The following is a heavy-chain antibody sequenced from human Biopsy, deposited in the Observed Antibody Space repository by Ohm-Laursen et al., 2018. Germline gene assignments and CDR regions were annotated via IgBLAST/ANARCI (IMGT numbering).Heavy chain of an antibody. CDR2: IYYSGST. D-gene: IGHD5-18*01. V-gene: IGHV4-59*01. Sequence: PGTLSLTCTVSDGSINSYYWNWIRQPPGKRLEWIGNIYYSGSTNFNPSLKSRVTISVDTSKNQFSLKLSSVTAADTAVYSCARGSSYGYDFDYWGQGTLVAVSS. CDR1: DGSINSYY. CDR3: ARGSSYGYDFDY. J-gene: IGHJ4*02.